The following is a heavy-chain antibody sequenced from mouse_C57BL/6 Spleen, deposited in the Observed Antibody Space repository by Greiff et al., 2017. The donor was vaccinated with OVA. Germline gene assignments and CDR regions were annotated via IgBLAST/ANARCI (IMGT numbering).Heavy chain of an antibody. V-gene: IGHV1-80*01. D-gene: IGHD4-1*01. Sequence: QVQLQQSGAELVKPGASVKISCKASGYAFSSYWMNWVKQRPGEGLEWIGQIYPGDGDTNYNGKFKGKATLTADKSSSTAYMQLSSLTSEDSAVYFCARRENWDEGFAYWGQGTLVTVSA. CDR1: GYAFSSYW. J-gene: IGHJ3*01. CDR2: IYPGDGDT. CDR3: ARRENWDEGFAY.